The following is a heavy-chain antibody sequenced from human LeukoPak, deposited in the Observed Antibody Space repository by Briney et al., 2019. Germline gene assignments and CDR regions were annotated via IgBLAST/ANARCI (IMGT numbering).Heavy chain of an antibody. D-gene: IGHD3-10*01. CDR3: ARASYYYGSGSYFGMDV. CDR1: GYTFTSYG. Sequence: GASVKVSCKASGYTFTSYGISWVRPAPGQGLEWMGWISAYNGNTNYAQKLQGRVTMTTDTSTSTAYMELRSLRSDDTAVYYCARASYYYGSGSYFGMDVWGQGTTVTVSS. J-gene: IGHJ6*02. V-gene: IGHV1-18*01. CDR2: ISAYNGNT.